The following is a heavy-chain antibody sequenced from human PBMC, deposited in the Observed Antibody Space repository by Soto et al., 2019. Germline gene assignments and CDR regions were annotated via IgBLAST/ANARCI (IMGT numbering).Heavy chain of an antibody. Sequence: EVQLVESGGGLVKPGGSLRLSCAASGFTFSSYSMNWVRQAPGKRLEWVSSISSSSSYIYYADSVKGRFTISKDNAKKSMYLQMNSLRAEDTAVYDCAIVRTPDYDFWSGYQNGADYWGQGTLVTVSS. V-gene: IGHV3-21*01. CDR3: AIVRTPDYDFWSGYQNGADY. D-gene: IGHD3-3*01. J-gene: IGHJ4*02. CDR2: ISSSSSYI. CDR1: GFTFSSYS.